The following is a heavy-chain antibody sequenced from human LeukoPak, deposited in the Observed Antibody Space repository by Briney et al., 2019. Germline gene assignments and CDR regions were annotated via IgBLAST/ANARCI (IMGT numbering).Heavy chain of an antibody. CDR3: ARHLSGVTGYTYGRGIDY. CDR1: GFTFSSDW. CDR2: IKKYGSER. D-gene: IGHD5-18*01. Sequence: QPGGALRLSCAASGFTFSSDWMSWVRQAPGKGLELVANIKKYGSERYAVDSVKGRFTSSRDNAKTSLYLQMNTLRAEDTAVYYCARHLSGVTGYTYGRGIDYWGQGTLVTVSS. J-gene: IGHJ4*02. V-gene: IGHV3-7*01.